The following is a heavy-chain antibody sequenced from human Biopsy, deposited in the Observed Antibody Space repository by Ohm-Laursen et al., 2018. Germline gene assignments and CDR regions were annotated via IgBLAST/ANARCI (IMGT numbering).Heavy chain of an antibody. Sequence: SVKVSCKASGYTFTNYYMHWVRQAPGQGLEWMGIINPSGGDTTYAQNFQGRLIMTRDTSTSTVYVELSSLTSEDTAVYSCARTDDFNFDFDYWGQGTLVTVSS. CDR3: ARTDDFNFDFDY. CDR2: INPSGGDT. V-gene: IGHV1-46*01. CDR1: GYTFTNYY. J-gene: IGHJ4*02. D-gene: IGHD5-24*01.